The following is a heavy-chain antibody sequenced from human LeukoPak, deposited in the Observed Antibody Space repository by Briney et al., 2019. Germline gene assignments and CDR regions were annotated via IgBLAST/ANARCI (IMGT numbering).Heavy chain of an antibody. J-gene: IGHJ3*02. Sequence: ASVKVSCKASGYTFTSYGISWVRQAPGQGLEWMGWISAYNGNTNYAQKLQGRVTMTTDTSTSTAYMELRSLRSDDTAVYYCARVLLLGYCSSTSCSDAFDIWGQGTMVTVSS. CDR3: ARVLLLGYCSSTSCSDAFDI. CDR1: GYTFTSYG. D-gene: IGHD2-2*01. V-gene: IGHV1-18*01. CDR2: ISAYNGNT.